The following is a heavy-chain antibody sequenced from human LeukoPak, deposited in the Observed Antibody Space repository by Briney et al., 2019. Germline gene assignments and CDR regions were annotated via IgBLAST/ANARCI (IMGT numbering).Heavy chain of an antibody. CDR2: ISWNSGSI. D-gene: IGHD4-11*01. V-gene: IGHV3-9*03. Sequence: GGSLRLSCAASGFTFDDYAMHWVRQAPGKGLEWVSGISWNSGSIGYADSVKGRFTISRDNAKNSLYLQMNSLRAEDMALYYCAKGNDYTSQNAFDIWGRGTMVTVSS. CDR3: AKGNDYTSQNAFDI. J-gene: IGHJ3*02. CDR1: GFTFDDYA.